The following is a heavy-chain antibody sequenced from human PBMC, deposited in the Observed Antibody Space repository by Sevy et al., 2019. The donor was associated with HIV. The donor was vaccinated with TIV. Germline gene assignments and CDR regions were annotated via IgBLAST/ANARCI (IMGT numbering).Heavy chain of an antibody. CDR3: TRGMYGMDY. Sequence: GGSLRLSCAASAFTFTNYWMHWVRQAPGKGLVWVSRVDNDGSGTNYAESVKGRLTMSRDNAKNTVYLQMNSLRGEDTAVYYCTRGMYGMDYWGQGTLVTVSS. J-gene: IGHJ4*02. V-gene: IGHV3-74*01. CDR1: AFTFTNYW. CDR2: VDNDGSGT. D-gene: IGHD2-8*01.